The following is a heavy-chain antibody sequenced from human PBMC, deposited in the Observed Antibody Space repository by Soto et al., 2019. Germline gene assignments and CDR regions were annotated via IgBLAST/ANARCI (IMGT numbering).Heavy chain of an antibody. CDR1: GGSISSGGYY. V-gene: IGHV4-30-4*08. CDR2: IYYSGST. J-gene: IGHJ4*02. Sequence: SETLSLTCTVSGGSISSGGYYWSWIRQHPGKGLEWIGYIYYSGSTYYNPSLKSRVTISVDTSKNQFSLKLSSVTAADTAVYYCARDQQGLRYFDYWGQGTLVTVSS. D-gene: IGHD4-17*01. CDR3: ARDQQGLRYFDY.